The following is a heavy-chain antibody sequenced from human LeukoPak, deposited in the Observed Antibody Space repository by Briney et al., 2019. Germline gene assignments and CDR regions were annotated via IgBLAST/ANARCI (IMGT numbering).Heavy chain of an antibody. Sequence: GRSLRLSCAASGFTFSSYGMHWVRQAPGKGLEWVSAISGSGGSTYYADSVKGRFTISRDNSKNTLYLQMNSLRAEDTAVYYCAKRGSNYNFDYWGQGTLVTVSS. CDR1: GFTFSSYG. CDR3: AKRGSNYNFDY. CDR2: ISGSGGST. D-gene: IGHD5-24*01. V-gene: IGHV3-23*01. J-gene: IGHJ4*02.